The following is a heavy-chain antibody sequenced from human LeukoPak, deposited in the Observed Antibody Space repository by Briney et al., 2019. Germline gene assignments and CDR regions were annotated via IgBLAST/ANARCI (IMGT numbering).Heavy chain of an antibody. CDR3: ARNNGMDV. CDR1: GFALSSHW. V-gene: IGHV3-7*03. J-gene: IGHJ6*02. Sequence: PGGSLRLSCAASGFALSSHWMTWVRQVPGRGPEWVANVNRDGSETYYLDSVKGRFTISKDNAKNSLYLQMNSLRAEGTALYHCARNNGMDVWGRGTTVTVSS. CDR2: VNRDGSET.